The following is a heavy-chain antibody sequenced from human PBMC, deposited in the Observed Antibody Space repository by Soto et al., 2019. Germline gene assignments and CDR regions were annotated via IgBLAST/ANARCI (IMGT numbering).Heavy chain of an antibody. V-gene: IGHV4-34*01. D-gene: IGHD3-3*01. CDR1: GGSFSGYY. Sequence: QVQLQPWGAGLLKPSETLSLTCAVYGGSFSGYYWSWIRQPPGKGLEWIGEINHSGSTNYNPSLKSRVTISVDTSKDQFSLKLSSVTAADTAVYYCARGLAGYYDFWSGYPANWYFDLWGRGTLVTVSS. CDR2: INHSGST. J-gene: IGHJ2*01. CDR3: ARGLAGYYDFWSGYPANWYFDL.